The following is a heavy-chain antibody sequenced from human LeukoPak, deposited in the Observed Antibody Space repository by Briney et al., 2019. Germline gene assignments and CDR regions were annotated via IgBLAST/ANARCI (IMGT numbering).Heavy chain of an antibody. CDR1: GFTFTTYG. CDR3: ARDLWQQMIQGYDY. CDR2: IWNDGSYK. V-gene: IGHV3-33*01. J-gene: IGHJ4*02. Sequence: GGSLRLSCAASGFTFTTYGMHWVRQAPGKGLEWVAVIWNDGSYKHYADSVKGRFTISRDDSKNTIYLQMNSLRAEDTAVYYSARDLWQQMIQGYDYWGQGTLVTVSS. D-gene: IGHD6-13*01.